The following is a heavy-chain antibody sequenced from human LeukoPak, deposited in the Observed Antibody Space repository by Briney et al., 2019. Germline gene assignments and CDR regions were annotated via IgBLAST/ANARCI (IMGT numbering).Heavy chain of an antibody. V-gene: IGHV4-39*01. D-gene: IGHD3-10*01. CDR1: GGSISSSSVY. CDR2: IYYSGNT. Sequence: SETLSLTCTVSGGSISSSSVYWGWIRQPPGKGLEWIGSIYYSGNTYYNPSLKSRVTISEDTSKNQFSLKLTSVTAADTAVYYCARPYRLRGYGSGSPYYMDVWGKGTTVTVSS. CDR3: ARPYRLRGYGSGSPYYMDV. J-gene: IGHJ6*03.